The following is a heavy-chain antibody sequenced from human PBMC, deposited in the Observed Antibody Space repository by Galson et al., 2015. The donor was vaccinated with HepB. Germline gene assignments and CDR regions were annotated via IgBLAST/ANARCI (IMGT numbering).Heavy chain of an antibody. CDR3: AADAHDSSGYYYYYYYGMDV. Sequence: SVKVSCKASGFTFTSSAMQWVRQARGQRLEWIGWIVVGSGNTNYAQKFQERVTITRDMSTSTAYMELSSLRSEDTAVYYCAADAHDSSGYYYYYYYGMDVWGQGTTVTVSS. V-gene: IGHV1-58*02. CDR1: GFTFTSSA. J-gene: IGHJ6*02. CDR2: IVVGSGNT. D-gene: IGHD3-22*01.